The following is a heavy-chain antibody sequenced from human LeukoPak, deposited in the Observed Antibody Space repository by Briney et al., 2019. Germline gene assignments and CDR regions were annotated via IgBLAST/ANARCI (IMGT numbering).Heavy chain of an antibody. Sequence: GGSLRLSCAASGFTFSDHYMDWVRQAPGKGREWVGRTRNKANSYTTEYAASVKDRFTISREDSEKTLYLQMNGLKTEDTAVYYCARVRYCSSTTCRGAFDIWGQGTMVTVSS. CDR1: GFTFSDHY. J-gene: IGHJ3*02. CDR3: ARVRYCSSTTCRGAFDI. D-gene: IGHD2-2*01. V-gene: IGHV3-72*01. CDR2: TRNKANSYTT.